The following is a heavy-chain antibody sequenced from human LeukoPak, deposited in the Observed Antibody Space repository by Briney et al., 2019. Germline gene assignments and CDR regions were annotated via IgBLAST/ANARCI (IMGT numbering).Heavy chain of an antibody. CDR3: ASGGYGDNDY. V-gene: IGHV3-11*01. D-gene: IGHD4-17*01. CDR2: ISSSGSTI. CDR1: GFTFSDYY. J-gene: IGHJ4*02. Sequence: GGTLRLSCAASGFTFSDYYMSWIRQAPGKGLEWVSYISSSGSTIYYADSVKARFATPKDNAKNSLYLQMNSLRAEDTAVYYCASGGYGDNDYWGQGTLVTASS.